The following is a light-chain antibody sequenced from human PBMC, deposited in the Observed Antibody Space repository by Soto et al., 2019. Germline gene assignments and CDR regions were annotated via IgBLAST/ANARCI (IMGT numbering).Light chain of an antibody. CDR2: DVS. J-gene: IGLJ3*02. V-gene: IGLV2-11*01. CDR3: CSSAGTYTSV. Sequence: QSALTQPRSVSGSPGQSVTISCTGTSSDVGGYNYVSWYQQHLGKAPKLMISDVSKRPSGVPDRFSGSKSGNTASLTISGLQAEDEADYYCCSSAGTYTSVFGGGTKLTVL. CDR1: SSDVGGYNY.